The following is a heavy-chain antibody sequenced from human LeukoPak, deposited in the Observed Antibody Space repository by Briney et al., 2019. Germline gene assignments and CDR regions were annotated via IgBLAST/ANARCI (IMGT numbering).Heavy chain of an antibody. Sequence: PGGSLRLSCAASGFIFSTYGMHWVRQAPGKGLEWVALISYVGSDKYYADSVKGRFTISRDNSKNTLYLQMNSLRAEDTAVYYCARVLRDYDSHAYDAFDIWGQGTMVTVSS. CDR3: ARVLRDYDSHAYDAFDI. D-gene: IGHD3-22*01. J-gene: IGHJ3*02. V-gene: IGHV3-30*03. CDR2: ISYVGSDK. CDR1: GFIFSTYG.